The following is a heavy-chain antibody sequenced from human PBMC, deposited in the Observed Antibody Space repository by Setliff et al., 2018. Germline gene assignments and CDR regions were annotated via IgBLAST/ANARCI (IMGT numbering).Heavy chain of an antibody. CDR2: ISHSGDP. V-gene: IGHV4-34*01. D-gene: IGHD2-2*01. CDR3: VRTFNGSPADR. Sequence: SETLSLTCAVYGGSFSGYHWSWIRQPPGKGLEWIGEISHSGDPNYNPSLKSRVTISEDMSENQISLKLNPVTAADTAVYYCVRTFNGSPADRWGQGTLVTVSS. J-gene: IGHJ5*02. CDR1: GGSFSGYH.